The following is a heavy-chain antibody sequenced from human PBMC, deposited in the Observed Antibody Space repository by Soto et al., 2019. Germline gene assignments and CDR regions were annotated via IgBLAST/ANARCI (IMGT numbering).Heavy chain of an antibody. Sequence: GGSLRLSCAASGFTFSSYSMNWVRQAPGKGLEWVSYISSSSSTIYYADSVKGRFTISRDNAKNSLYLQMNSLRAEDTAVYYCARDPPYYYYMDVWGKGTTVTVSS. CDR3: ARDPPYYYYMDV. V-gene: IGHV3-48*01. J-gene: IGHJ6*03. CDR1: GFTFSSYS. CDR2: ISSSSSTI.